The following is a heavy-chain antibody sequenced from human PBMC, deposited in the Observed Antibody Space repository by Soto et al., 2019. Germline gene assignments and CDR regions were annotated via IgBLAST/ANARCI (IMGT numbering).Heavy chain of an antibody. D-gene: IGHD3-10*01. V-gene: IGHV3-7*05. CDR1: GFTFSSYW. CDR2: IKQDGSEK. Sequence: GGSLRLSCAASGFTFSSYWMSWVRQAPGKGLEWVANIKQDGSEKYYVDSVKGRFTISRDNAKNSLYLQMNSLRAEDTAVYYCARDPLENYGSGSYYNSTTYYYYYGMDVWGQGTTVTVSS. CDR3: ARDPLENYGSGSYYNSTTYYYYYGMDV. J-gene: IGHJ6*02.